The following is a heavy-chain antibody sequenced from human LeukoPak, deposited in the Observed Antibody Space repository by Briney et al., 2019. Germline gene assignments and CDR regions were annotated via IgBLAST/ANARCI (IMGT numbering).Heavy chain of an antibody. Sequence: AASVKVSCKASGCTFTSYDINWLRQAPGQGLEWMGWINMYTANPAYAQGFTERFVFSLDTSVTTAYLQISNLKTEDTAVYYCARHDNDDDFDYWGQGTLVTVSS. D-gene: IGHD3-16*01. CDR2: INMYTANP. V-gene: IGHV7-4-1*02. CDR3: ARHDNDDDFDY. CDR1: GCTFTSYD. J-gene: IGHJ4*02.